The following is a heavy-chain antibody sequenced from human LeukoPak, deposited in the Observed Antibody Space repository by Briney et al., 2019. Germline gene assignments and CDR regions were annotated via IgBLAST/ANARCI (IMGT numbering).Heavy chain of an antibody. CDR3: AKDWAAAGTY. Sequence: PGGSLRLSCAASGFTFSSYEMNWVRQAPGKGPEWVAVIWYDGSNKYYADSVKGRFTISRDNSKNTLYLQMYSLRAEDTAVYYCAKDWAAAGTYWGQGTLVTVSS. J-gene: IGHJ4*02. D-gene: IGHD6-13*01. CDR1: GFTFSSYE. CDR2: IWYDGSNK. V-gene: IGHV3-33*06.